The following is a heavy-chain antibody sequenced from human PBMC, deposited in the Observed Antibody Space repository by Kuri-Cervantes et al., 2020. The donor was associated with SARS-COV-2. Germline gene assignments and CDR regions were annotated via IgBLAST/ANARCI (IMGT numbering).Heavy chain of an antibody. CDR1: GSSISSGYY. Sequence: SEALSVSCTVSGSSISSGYYWGWIRQPPGKGLEWIGSSYHSGGTYYNPSLKSRDTISVDTSKNQFSLKLSSVTAADTAVYYCARYRAFGAWADAFDICGQGTMVTVSS. CDR3: ARYRAFGAWADAFDI. CDR2: SYHSGGT. V-gene: IGHV4-38-2*02. D-gene: IGHD3-10*01. J-gene: IGHJ3*02.